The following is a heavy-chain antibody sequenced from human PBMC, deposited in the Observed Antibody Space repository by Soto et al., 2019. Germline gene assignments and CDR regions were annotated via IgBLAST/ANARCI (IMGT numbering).Heavy chain of an antibody. CDR2: IKQDESEK. J-gene: IGHJ4*02. Sequence: EVQLVESGGGVVHPGTSLRLSCVGSGFTFSSYWMTWVRQAPGKGLEWVANIKQDESEKYYVDSVKGRFTISRDNAKNSLYLQMNSLRAEDTAVYFCARPEGYSSGGSCFPFAHWGQGTRVTVSS. V-gene: IGHV3-7*01. CDR1: GFTFSSYW. CDR3: ARPEGYSSGGSCFPFAH. D-gene: IGHD2-15*01.